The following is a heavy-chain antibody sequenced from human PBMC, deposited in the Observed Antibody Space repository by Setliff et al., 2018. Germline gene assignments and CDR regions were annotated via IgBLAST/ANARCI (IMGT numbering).Heavy chain of an antibody. J-gene: IGHJ3*01. V-gene: IGHV3-30*02. D-gene: IGHD3-22*01. CDR2: IQHDGNIK. Sequence: GGSLRLSCVASGFTFSNYGMHWVRQAPGKGLEWVTYIQHDGNIKHYADSVKGRFTISRDNAKNTLYLQMTSLTTEDTALYYCATTYSYDSRVVFDVWGQGTMVTVSS. CDR3: ATTYSYDSRVVFDV. CDR1: GFTFSNYG.